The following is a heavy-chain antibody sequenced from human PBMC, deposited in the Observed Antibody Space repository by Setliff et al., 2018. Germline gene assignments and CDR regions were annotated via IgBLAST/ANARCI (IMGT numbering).Heavy chain of an antibody. Sequence: GGSLRLSCVGSGFIFSNHRINWVRQAPGKGLEWVSTITSSGGDTYYADSVKGRFIVSRDNSKSTLYLQMNSLRAEDTAIYYCAKVLYPGVGYFYGMDVWGQGTTVTVSS. CDR2: ITSSGGDT. CDR1: GFIFSNHR. J-gene: IGHJ6*02. CDR3: AKVLYPGVGYFYGMDV. V-gene: IGHV3-23*01. D-gene: IGHD3-10*01.